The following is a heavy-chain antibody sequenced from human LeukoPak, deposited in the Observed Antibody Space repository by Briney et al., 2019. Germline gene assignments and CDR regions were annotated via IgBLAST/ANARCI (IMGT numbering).Heavy chain of an antibody. V-gene: IGHV3-9*01. CDR2: ISGNSGSI. J-gene: IGHJ3*02. CDR1: GFTFDDYA. Sequence: PGGSLKLSCAASGFTFDDYAMHWVRQAPGKGLEWVSGISGNSGSIGYADSVEGRLTISRDNAKNSLYLQMNSLRAEDTALYYCAKDMTPYCGGDCYSATDAFDIWGQGTMVTVSS. CDR3: AKDMTPYCGGDCYSATDAFDI. D-gene: IGHD2-21*02.